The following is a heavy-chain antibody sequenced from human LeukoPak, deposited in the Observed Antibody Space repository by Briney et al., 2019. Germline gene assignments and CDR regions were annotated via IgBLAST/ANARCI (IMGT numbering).Heavy chain of an antibody. CDR1: GFTVSSNY. J-gene: IGHJ3*02. D-gene: IGHD2-8*01. CDR3: ARARVGCTNYAFDI. CDR2: IYSGGST. Sequence: GGSLRLSCAASGFTVSSNYISWVRQAPGKGLEWVSVIYSGGSTYYADSVKGRSTISSDNPKNTVHLQMNSLRAEDTAVYYCARARVGCTNYAFDIWGQGTMVTVSS. V-gene: IGHV3-53*01.